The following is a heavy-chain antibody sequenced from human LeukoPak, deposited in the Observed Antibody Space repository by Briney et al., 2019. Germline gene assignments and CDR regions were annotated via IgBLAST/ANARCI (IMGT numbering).Heavy chain of an antibody. V-gene: IGHV4-39*01. D-gene: IGHD3-10*01. CDR2: INYSGST. Sequence: KSSETLSLTCTVSGGSISSSSHYWSWIRQPPGKGLEWIASINYSGSTYYNPSLKSRVTISVDTSKNQFSLKLSSVTAADTAVFCVRYAVYGSGIYYFDYWGQGTLVTVSS. J-gene: IGHJ4*02. CDR1: GGSISSSSHY. CDR3: RYAVYGSGIYYFDY.